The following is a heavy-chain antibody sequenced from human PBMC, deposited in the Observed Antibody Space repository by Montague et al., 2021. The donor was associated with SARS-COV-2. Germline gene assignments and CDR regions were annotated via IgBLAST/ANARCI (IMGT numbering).Heavy chain of an antibody. Sequence: SETLSLTCTVSGGSTSSYYWSWIRQPLGKGLEWIGCIYYSGSTNYNPSLKSRVTISVDTSKTQFSLELNSVTAADTAVYYCARTIVVVSAASRYFDLWGRGTLVTVSS. V-gene: IGHV4-59*01. D-gene: IGHD2-2*01. CDR1: GGSTSSYY. CDR3: ARTIVVVSAASRYFDL. CDR2: IYYSGST. J-gene: IGHJ2*01.